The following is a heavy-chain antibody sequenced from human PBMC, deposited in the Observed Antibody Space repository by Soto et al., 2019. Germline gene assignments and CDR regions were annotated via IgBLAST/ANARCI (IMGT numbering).Heavy chain of an antibody. J-gene: IGHJ4*02. Sequence: QLQLQESGPGLVKPSETLSLTCTVSGGSISSSSYYWGWIRQPPGKGLEWIGSIYYSGSTYYNPSLKGRVTITVDTSKNQFSLKLSSVTAADTAVYYCARGAPVVTSLFDYWGQGTLVTVSS. D-gene: IGHD2-15*01. V-gene: IGHV4-39*01. CDR2: IYYSGST. CDR1: GGSISSSSYY. CDR3: ARGAPVVTSLFDY.